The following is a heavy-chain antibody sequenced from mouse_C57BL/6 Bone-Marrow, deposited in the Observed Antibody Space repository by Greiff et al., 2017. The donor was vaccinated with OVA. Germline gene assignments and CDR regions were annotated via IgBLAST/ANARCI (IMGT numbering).Heavy chain of an antibody. CDR2: IDPSDSYT. J-gene: IGHJ2*01. V-gene: IGHV1-69*01. CDR3: ARRDITDFDY. CDR1: GYTFTSYW. D-gene: IGHD1-1*01. Sequence: QVQLQQPGAELVMPGASVKLSCKASGYTFTSYWMHWVKQRPGQGLEWIGEIDPSDSYTNYNQKFKGKSTLTVDKSSSTAYMQLSSLTSEDSAVYYCARRDITDFDYWGQGTTLTVSS.